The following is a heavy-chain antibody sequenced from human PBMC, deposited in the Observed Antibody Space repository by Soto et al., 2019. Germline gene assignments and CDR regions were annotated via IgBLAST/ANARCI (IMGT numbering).Heavy chain of an antibody. CDR1: GGTFSSYA. D-gene: IGHD2-2*01. Sequence: SVKVSCKASGGTFSSYAISWVRQAPGQGLEWMGGIIPIFGTANYAQKFQGRVTITADESTSTAYMELSSLRSEDTAVYYCAREQDIVVVPAAPGYYYYGTDVWGQGTTVTVSS. J-gene: IGHJ6*02. CDR3: AREQDIVVVPAAPGYYYYGTDV. V-gene: IGHV1-69*13. CDR2: IIPIFGTA.